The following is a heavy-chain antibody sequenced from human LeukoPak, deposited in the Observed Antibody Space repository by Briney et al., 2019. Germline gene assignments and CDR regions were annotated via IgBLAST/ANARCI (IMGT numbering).Heavy chain of an antibody. V-gene: IGHV4-59*01. J-gene: IGHJ5*02. CDR3: PRVCVLRYFDWFRGWFDR. CDR1: GGSISSYY. Sequence: SETLSLTCTVSGGSISSYYWSWIRQPPGKGLEGIGYIYSSESTNYNPSLKRRVTISVDTSKDQFSLKPSSRTAADTAVCYCPRVCVLRYFDWFRGWFDRWGQGTLVTVSS. D-gene: IGHD3-9*01. CDR2: IYSSEST.